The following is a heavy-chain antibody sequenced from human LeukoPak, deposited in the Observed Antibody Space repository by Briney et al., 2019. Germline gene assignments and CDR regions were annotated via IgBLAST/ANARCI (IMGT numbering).Heavy chain of an antibody. CDR2: INHSGST. CDR3: ARAVGGCYESYFDY. J-gene: IGHJ4*02. CDR1: GGSFSGYY. D-gene: IGHD2-15*01. Sequence: SETLSLTCAVYGGSFSGYYWSWIRQPPGKGLEWIGEINHSGSTNYNPSLKSRVTISVDTSKNQFSLKLSSVTAADTAVYYCARAVGGCYESYFDYWGQGTLVTVSS. V-gene: IGHV4-34*01.